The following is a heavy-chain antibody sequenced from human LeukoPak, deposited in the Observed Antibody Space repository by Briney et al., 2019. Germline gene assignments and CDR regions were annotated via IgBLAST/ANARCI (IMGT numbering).Heavy chain of an antibody. Sequence: ASVKVSCKASGYTFTSYGISWVRQAPGQGLEWMGWISAYNGNTNYAQKLQGRVTVTTDTSTSTAYMELRSLRSDDTAVYYCAREYCSSTGCYPTWDYWGQGTLVTVSS. D-gene: IGHD2-2*01. J-gene: IGHJ4*02. CDR2: ISAYNGNT. V-gene: IGHV1-18*01. CDR1: GYTFTSYG. CDR3: AREYCSSTGCYPTWDY.